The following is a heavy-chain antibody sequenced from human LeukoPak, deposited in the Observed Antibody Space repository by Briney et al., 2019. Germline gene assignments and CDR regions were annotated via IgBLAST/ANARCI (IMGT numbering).Heavy chain of an antibody. Sequence: GGSLRLSCAASGFIVSSDFMSWVRQAPGKGLEWVSVIYSDGSTYYADPVKGRFTISRDNSKNTLDLQMTGLRAEDTAVYYCARERGRGRDSPWFDYWGQGTLVTVSS. CDR1: GFIVSSDF. D-gene: IGHD1-26*01. CDR3: ARERGRGRDSPWFDY. CDR2: IYSDGST. V-gene: IGHV3-53*01. J-gene: IGHJ4*02.